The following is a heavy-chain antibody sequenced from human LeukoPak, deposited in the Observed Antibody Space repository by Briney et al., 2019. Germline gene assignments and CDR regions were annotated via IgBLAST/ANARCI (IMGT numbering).Heavy chain of an antibody. D-gene: IGHD1-1*01. CDR3: ARGPGHSFKY. Sequence: SETLSLTCTVSGGSISSSSYYWGWIRQLPGKGLEWIGSIYYSGSTYYNPSLKSRVTVSVDISADMSTTRVSLNLKSVTAADMAIYYCARGPGHSFKYWGQGTRVTVSS. CDR2: IYYSGST. V-gene: IGHV4-39*07. J-gene: IGHJ4*02. CDR1: GGSISSSSYY.